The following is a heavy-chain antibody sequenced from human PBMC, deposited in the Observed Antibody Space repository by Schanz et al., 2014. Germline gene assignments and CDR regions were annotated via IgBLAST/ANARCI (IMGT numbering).Heavy chain of an antibody. V-gene: IGHV3-23*01. D-gene: IGHD2-8*02. CDR2: FNDGCVNK. CDR3: AKSLESCPGGRCSRGYFDY. J-gene: IGHJ4*02. Sequence: EVHLLESGGGLVEPGGSLRLSCATSGFSLDIFAVSWVRQAPGKGLEWVSSFNDGCVNKYYADSVKGRFTISRDNFKGALYLQMSSLRAEDTAVYYCAKSLESCPGGRCSRGYFDYWGQGTLVTVSS. CDR1: GFSLDIFA.